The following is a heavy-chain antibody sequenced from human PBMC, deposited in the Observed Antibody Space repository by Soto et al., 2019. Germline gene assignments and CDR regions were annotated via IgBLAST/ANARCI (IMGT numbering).Heavy chain of an antibody. Sequence: QVQLVQSGAEVKKPGTSVKVSCKASGYTFTSNGISWVRQAPGQGLEWMGWISTYNGNTNYAQKLQGRVTMTRDTSTRIAYMEVRDRRSDDTAVDYCASDGYGDYGYWGQGSLVTVS. CDR1: GYTFTSNG. D-gene: IGHD4-17*01. CDR2: ISTYNGNT. J-gene: IGHJ4*02. CDR3: ASDGYGDYGY. V-gene: IGHV1-18*01.